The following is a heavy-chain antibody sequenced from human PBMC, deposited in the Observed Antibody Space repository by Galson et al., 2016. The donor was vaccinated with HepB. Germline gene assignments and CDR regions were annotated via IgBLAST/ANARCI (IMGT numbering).Heavy chain of an antibody. CDR2: IKQDGSEK. J-gene: IGHJ5*02. D-gene: IGHD6-19*01. CDR1: GFTFRNYW. Sequence: SLRLSCADSGFTFRNYWMSWIRQAPGKGLEWVANIKQDGSEKHYVDSVKGRFTISRGNAKNSLYLQMNSLRAEDTAVYYCARGRSILERGWYWFDPWGQG. CDR3: ARGRSILERGWYWFDP. V-gene: IGHV3-7*04.